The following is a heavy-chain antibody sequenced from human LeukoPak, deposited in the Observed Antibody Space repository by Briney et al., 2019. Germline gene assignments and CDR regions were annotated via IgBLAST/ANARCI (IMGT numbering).Heavy chain of an antibody. Sequence: SETLSLTCTVSGGSISGDYWSWIRQSPGKGLEWIAYIHSSGSTSYNPSLKSRVTISVDTSKNEFSLKLTSVNAADTAVYYCARDRPGSSSLDYWGQGILVTVSS. V-gene: IGHV4-59*01. D-gene: IGHD6-13*01. CDR3: ARDRPGSSSLDY. CDR2: IHSSGST. CDR1: GGSISGDY. J-gene: IGHJ4*02.